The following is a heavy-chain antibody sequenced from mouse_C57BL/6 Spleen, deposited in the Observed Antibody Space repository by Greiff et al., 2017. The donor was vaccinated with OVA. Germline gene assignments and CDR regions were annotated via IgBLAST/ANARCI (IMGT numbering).Heavy chain of an antibody. V-gene: IGHV1-64*01. CDR3: ARGTPDTYYAMDY. CDR2: IHPNSGST. Sequence: QVQLQQPGAELVKPGASVKLSCKASGYTFTSYWMHWVKQRPGQGLEWIGMIHPNSGSTNYNEKFKSKATLTVDKSSSTAYMQLSSLTSEDSAVYYCARGTPDTYYAMDYWGQGTSGTVSS. J-gene: IGHJ4*01. D-gene: IGHD3-3*01. CDR1: GYTFTSYW.